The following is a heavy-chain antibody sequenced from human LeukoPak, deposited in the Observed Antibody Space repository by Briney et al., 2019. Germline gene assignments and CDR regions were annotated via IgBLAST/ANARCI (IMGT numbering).Heavy chain of an antibody. CDR3: ATGTIGRHYDY. D-gene: IGHD1-14*01. CDR1: GFTFSSCG. J-gene: IGHJ4*02. CDR2: IGPTGTDR. V-gene: IGHV3-21*01. Sequence: GGSLRLFCAASGFTFSSCGFNWVRQAPGKGLEWVSSIGPTGTDRYYADSVRGRFTISRDNAKNSMYLQMDSLRDEDTAVYYCATGTIGRHYDYWGQGTLLTVSS.